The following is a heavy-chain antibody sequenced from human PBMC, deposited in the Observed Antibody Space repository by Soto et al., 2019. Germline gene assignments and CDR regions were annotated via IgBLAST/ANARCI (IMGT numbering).Heavy chain of an antibody. CDR3: AADSLYYYDSSGYHPPTY. V-gene: IGHV1-58*01. D-gene: IGHD3-22*01. J-gene: IGHJ4*02. CDR2: IVVGSGNT. Sequence: SVKVSCKASGFTFTSSAVQWVRQARGQRLEWIGWIVVGSGNTNYAQKFQERVTITRDMSTSTAYMELSSLRSEDTAVYYCAADSLYYYDSSGYHPPTYWGQGTLVTVSS. CDR1: GFTFTSSA.